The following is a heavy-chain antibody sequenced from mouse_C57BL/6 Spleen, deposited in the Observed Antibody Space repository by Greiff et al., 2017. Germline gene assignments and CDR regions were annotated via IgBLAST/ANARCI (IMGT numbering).Heavy chain of an antibody. CDR3: ARDYGSSYGY. D-gene: IGHD1-1*01. J-gene: IGHJ2*01. V-gene: IGHV1-7*01. Sequence: VKLQESGAELAKPGASVKLSCKASGYTFTSYWMHWVKQRPGQGLEWIGYINPSSGYTKYNQKFKDKATLTAEKSSSTAYMQLSSLTYEDSAVYYCARDYGSSYGYWGQGTTLTVSS. CDR1: GYTFTSYW. CDR2: INPSSGYT.